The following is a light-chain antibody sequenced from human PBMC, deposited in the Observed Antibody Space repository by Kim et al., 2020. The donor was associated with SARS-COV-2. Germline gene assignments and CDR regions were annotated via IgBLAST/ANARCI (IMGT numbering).Light chain of an antibody. CDR1: QSVSSTY. CDR3: QQYSSSPRS. V-gene: IGKV3-20*01. CDR2: GAS. J-gene: IGKJ2*03. Sequence: EIVLTQCPGTLSLSPGERATLSCRASQSVSSTYLAWYQQKPGQAPRLLIYGASSRSTGIPARFSGSGSGTDFTLSISRLEPEDFAVYYCQQYSSSPRSFGQGTKLEI.